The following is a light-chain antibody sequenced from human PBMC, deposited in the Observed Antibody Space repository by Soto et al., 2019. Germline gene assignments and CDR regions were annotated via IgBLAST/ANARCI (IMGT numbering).Light chain of an antibody. V-gene: IGKV3-11*01. CDR1: QSAGSY. CDR2: DTS. J-gene: IGKJ4*01. CDR3: QRRRGSLT. Sequence: EIVLTQSPATLSLSPGEGATLSCRASQSAGSYLAWYQQKPGQAPRLLIYDTSNRATGHPARFSGSGSGTDFTLTISSREHGDLAVYYGQRRRGSLTFGGGTKVDIK.